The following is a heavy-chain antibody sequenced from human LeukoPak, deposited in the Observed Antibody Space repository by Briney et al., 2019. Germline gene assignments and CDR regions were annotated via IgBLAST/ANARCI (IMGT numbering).Heavy chain of an antibody. V-gene: IGHV4-38-2*02. D-gene: IGHD4-11*01. CDR2: IYHSGST. CDR3: ARRDYSNQWNWFDP. CDR1: GYSISSGYY. Sequence: SETLSLTCTVSGYSISSGYYWGWIRQPPGKGLEWIGSIYHSGSTYYNPSLKSRVTISVDTSKNQFSLKLSSVTAADTAVYYCARRDYSNQWNWFDPWGQGTLVTVSS. J-gene: IGHJ5*02.